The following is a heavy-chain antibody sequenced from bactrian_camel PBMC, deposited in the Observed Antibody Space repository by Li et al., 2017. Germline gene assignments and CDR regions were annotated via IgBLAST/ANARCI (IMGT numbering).Heavy chain of an antibody. CDR1: GVSFADYG. CDR2: IYDDDA. CDR3: TARNHSAAKF. J-gene: IGHJ4*01. V-gene: IGHV3S9*01. Sequence: HVQLVESGGGLVKPGGSLRLSCRASGVSFADYGMAWFRQEPGKTHEGVSGIYDDDAHYTDSVKGRFTITRDNAKNTLYLQMNSLKSEDTGLYYCTARNHSAAKFWGQGTQVTVS.